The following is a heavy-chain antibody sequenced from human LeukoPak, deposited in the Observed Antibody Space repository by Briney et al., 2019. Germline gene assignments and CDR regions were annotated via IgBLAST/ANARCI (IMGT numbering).Heavy chain of an antibody. D-gene: IGHD6-6*01. Sequence: SETLSLTCTVSGGSFNRSGYYWNWIRQHPGKGLEWIGYIYYSENTYYNPSLKSRVTISVDTSKNQFSLKLNSMTAADAAMYYCASHYSSSSFDYWGQGTLVTVSS. CDR1: GGSFNRSGYY. CDR2: IYYSENT. CDR3: ASHYSSSSFDY. J-gene: IGHJ4*02. V-gene: IGHV4-31*03.